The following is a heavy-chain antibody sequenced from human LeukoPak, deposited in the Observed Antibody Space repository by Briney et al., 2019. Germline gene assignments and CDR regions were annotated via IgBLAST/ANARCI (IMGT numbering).Heavy chain of an antibody. CDR3: ARDSGPSLLWFGEGRYFDY. CDR1: GGSISSGNYY. D-gene: IGHD3-10*01. J-gene: IGHJ4*02. CDR2: IYYSGSI. V-gene: IGHV4-39*07. Sequence: PSETLSLTCSVSGGSISSGNYYWGWIRQSPGKGLEWIGSIYYSGSIYYNPSLESRVTISRDTSKNQFSLSLRSVTAADTAVYYCARDSGPSLLWFGEGRYFDYWGQGTLVTVSS.